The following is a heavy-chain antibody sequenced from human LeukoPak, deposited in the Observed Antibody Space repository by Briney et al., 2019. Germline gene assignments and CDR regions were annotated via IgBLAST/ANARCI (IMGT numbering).Heavy chain of an antibody. J-gene: IGHJ4*02. CDR3: ARARITIFGVVITFDY. CDR1: GGSISSSSYY. Sequence: PSETLSLTCTVSGGSISSSSYYWGWIRQPPGKGLEWIGSIYYSGSTYYNPSLKSRVTISVDTSKNQFSLKLSSVTAADTAVYYCARARITIFGVVITFDYWGQGTLVTVSS. D-gene: IGHD3-3*01. V-gene: IGHV4-39*07. CDR2: IYYSGST.